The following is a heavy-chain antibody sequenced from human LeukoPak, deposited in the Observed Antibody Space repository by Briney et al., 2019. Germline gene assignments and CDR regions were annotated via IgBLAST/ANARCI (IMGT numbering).Heavy chain of an antibody. Sequence: GGSLRLSCAASGFTFSTSAMSWVRQAPAKGLEWASTISGSGGSTYYADSLKGRFTISRDNSKNTLFLQMNSLRAEDTAMYYCANRDTFYWGQGTLVTVSS. CDR3: ANRDTFY. J-gene: IGHJ4*02. D-gene: IGHD5-18*01. CDR1: GFTFSTSA. CDR2: ISGSGGST. V-gene: IGHV3-23*01.